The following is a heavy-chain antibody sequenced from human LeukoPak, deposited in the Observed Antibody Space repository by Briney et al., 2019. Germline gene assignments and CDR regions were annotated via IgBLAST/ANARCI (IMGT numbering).Heavy chain of an antibody. Sequence: SVKVSCKASGGTFCSYAISWVRQAPGQGLEWMGGIIPIFGTANYAQKFQGRVTITADESTSTAYMELSSLRSEDTAVYYCARHTYTMVRVYDAFDIWGQGTMVTVSS. V-gene: IGHV1-69*13. J-gene: IGHJ3*02. CDR1: GGTFCSYA. CDR3: ARHTYTMVRVYDAFDI. D-gene: IGHD3-10*01. CDR2: IIPIFGTA.